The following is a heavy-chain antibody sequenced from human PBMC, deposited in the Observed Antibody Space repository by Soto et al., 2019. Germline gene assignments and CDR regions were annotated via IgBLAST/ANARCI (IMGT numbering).Heavy chain of an antibody. Sequence: QVQLVQSGAEVKKPGSSVKVSCKASGGTFSSYAISWVRQAPGQGLEWMGGIIPIFGTANYAQKFQGRVTITADESTRTAYMELSSLRSEDTAVYYCARDYYDSSGATPQNWFDPWGQGTLVTVSS. CDR2: IIPIFGTA. J-gene: IGHJ5*02. D-gene: IGHD3-22*01. CDR1: GGTFSSYA. V-gene: IGHV1-69*01. CDR3: ARDYYDSSGATPQNWFDP.